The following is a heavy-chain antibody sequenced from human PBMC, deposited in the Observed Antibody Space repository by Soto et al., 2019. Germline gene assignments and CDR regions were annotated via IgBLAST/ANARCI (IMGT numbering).Heavy chain of an antibody. CDR2: INPNSGGT. D-gene: IGHD3-3*01. CDR1: GYTFTGYY. J-gene: IGHJ6*02. CDR3: ARDGNNYDFWSGYYPARYYYGMDV. Sequence: ASVKVSCKASGYTFTGYYMHWVRQAPGQGLEWMGWINPNSGGTNYAQKFQGWVTMTRDTSISTAYMELSRLRSDDTAVYYCARDGNNYDFWSGYYPARYYYGMDVWGQGTTVTVS. V-gene: IGHV1-2*04.